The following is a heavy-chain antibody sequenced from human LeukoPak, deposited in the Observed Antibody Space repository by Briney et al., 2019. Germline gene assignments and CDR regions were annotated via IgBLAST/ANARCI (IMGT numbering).Heavy chain of an antibody. CDR1: GGSFSGYY. D-gene: IGHD3-10*01. Sequence: SETLSLTCAVYGGSFSGYYWSWIRQPPGKGLEWIGEINHSGSTNYNPSLKSRVTISVDTSKNQFSLKLSSVTAADTAVYYCARTVGITMVRGVIWWFDPWGQGTLVTVSS. J-gene: IGHJ5*02. CDR3: ARTVGITMVRGVIWWFDP. V-gene: IGHV4-34*01. CDR2: INHSGST.